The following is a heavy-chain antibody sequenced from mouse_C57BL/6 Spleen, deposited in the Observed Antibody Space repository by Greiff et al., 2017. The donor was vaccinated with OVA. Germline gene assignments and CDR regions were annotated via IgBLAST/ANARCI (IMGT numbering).Heavy chain of an antibody. CDR2: IGSGSSTI. CDR1: GFTFSDYG. J-gene: IGHJ4*01. Sequence: EVMLVESGGGLVKPGGSLKLSCAASGFTFSDYGMHWVRQAPEKGLEWVAYIGSGSSTIYYADTVKGRFTISRDNAKNTLFLQMTSLRSEDTAMYYCATSSRAMDYWGQGTSVTVSS. CDR3: ATSSRAMDY. V-gene: IGHV5-17*01.